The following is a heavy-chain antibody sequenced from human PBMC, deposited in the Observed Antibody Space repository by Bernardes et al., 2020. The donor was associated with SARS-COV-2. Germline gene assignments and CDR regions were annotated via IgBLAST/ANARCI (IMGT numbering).Heavy chain of an antibody. CDR2: VWYDGSDK. CDR3: AREVLPSRGYPKQPKYYFDS. D-gene: IGHD3-22*01. CDR1: GFTFSSYG. J-gene: IGHJ4*02. V-gene: IGHV3-33*01. Sequence: GGSLRLSCAASGFTFSSYGMHWVRQAPGKGLEWVAVVWYDGSDKYYGDSVKGRFTISRDNSKNTLYLQMNSLRAEDTAVYFCAREVLPSRGYPKQPKYYFDSWGQGTLVTVSS.